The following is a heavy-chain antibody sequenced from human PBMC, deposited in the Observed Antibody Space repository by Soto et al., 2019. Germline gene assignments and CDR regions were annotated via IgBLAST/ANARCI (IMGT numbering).Heavy chain of an antibody. CDR3: ARDYGALPCDRIQH. Sequence: QLVESGGGVVQPGGSLTLSCAASGFSLDSYAMHWVRQAPGKGHEWLAVVSYDGKNIYYGDSVKGRFTISKDDYKNALYLRMSSLTAEDTATYSCARDYGALPCDRIQHWGRGTLVTVSS. J-gene: IGHJ1*01. D-gene: IGHD3-10*01. V-gene: IGHV3-30*03. CDR2: VSYDGKNI. CDR1: GFSLDSYA.